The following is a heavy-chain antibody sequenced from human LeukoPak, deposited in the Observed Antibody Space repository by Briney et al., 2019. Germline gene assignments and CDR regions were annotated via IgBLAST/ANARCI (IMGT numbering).Heavy chain of an antibody. D-gene: IGHD3-22*01. CDR1: GYTFTSYG. Sequence: GASVKVSCKASGYTFTSYGISWVRQAPGQGLEWMGWISAYNGNTNYAQKLQGRVTMTTDTSTSTAYMELRSLRSDDTAVYYCARGTVVPAAMYYYDSSGYSLFDYWGQGTLVTVSS. CDR3: ARGTVVPAAMYYYDSSGYSLFDY. V-gene: IGHV1-18*01. CDR2: ISAYNGNT. J-gene: IGHJ4*02.